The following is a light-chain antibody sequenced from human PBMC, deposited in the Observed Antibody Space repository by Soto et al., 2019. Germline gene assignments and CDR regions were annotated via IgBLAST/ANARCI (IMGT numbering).Light chain of an antibody. J-gene: IGKJ1*01. CDR1: QSVSSSY. V-gene: IGKV3-20*01. CDR2: GAS. Sequence: DIVLTQSPGTLSLSPGERATLSCRASQSVSSSYLAWYQPKPGQAPRLLIYGASSRATGIPDRFSGSGSGTDLTLTISRLEPEEVAVYYCQQYGSSPWTFGQGTKVEVK. CDR3: QQYGSSPWT.